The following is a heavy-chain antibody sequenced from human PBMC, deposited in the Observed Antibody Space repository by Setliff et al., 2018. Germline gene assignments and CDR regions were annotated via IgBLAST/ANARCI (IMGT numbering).Heavy chain of an antibody. Sequence: ASVKVSCKASGYTFSDYGITWVRQAPGQGLEWMGWISIYTGNAYYAHKLQGRVTMTTDTSTDTAYLELRSLRSDDTAVYYCSRLVRYCTTTSCQRLSGGEYWGQGTLVTASS. CDR2: ISIYTGNA. V-gene: IGHV1-18*01. D-gene: IGHD2-2*01. J-gene: IGHJ4*02. CDR1: GYTFSDYG. CDR3: SRLVRYCTTTSCQRLSGGEY.